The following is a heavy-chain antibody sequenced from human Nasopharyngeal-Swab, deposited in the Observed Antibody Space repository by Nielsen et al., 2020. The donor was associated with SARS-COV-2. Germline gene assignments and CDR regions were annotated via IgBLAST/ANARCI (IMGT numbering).Heavy chain of an antibody. J-gene: IGHJ6*02. D-gene: IGHD3-10*01. CDR2: INPSGGST. V-gene: IGHV1-46*01. CDR3: ARDLKGQIIYYYYGMDV. CDR1: GYTFTSYY. Sequence: ASVKVSCKASGYTFTSYYMNWVRQAPGQGLELMGIINPSGGSTSYAQKFQGRVTMTRDTSTSTVYMELSSLRSEDTAVYYCARDLKGQIIYYYYGMDVWGQGTTVTVSS.